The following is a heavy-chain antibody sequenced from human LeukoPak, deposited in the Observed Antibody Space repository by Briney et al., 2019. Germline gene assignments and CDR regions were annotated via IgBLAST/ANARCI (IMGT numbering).Heavy chain of an antibody. CDR3: ARVIKYYDILTGYYNVNAFDI. D-gene: IGHD3-9*01. CDR2: ISAYNGNT. V-gene: IGHV1-18*01. Sequence: ASVKVSCKASGYTFTSYGISWVRQAPGQGLEWMGWISAYNGNTNYAQKLQGRVTMTTDTSTSTAYMELRSLRSDDTAVYYCARVIKYYDILTGYYNVNAFDIWGQGTMVTVSS. J-gene: IGHJ3*02. CDR1: GYTFTSYG.